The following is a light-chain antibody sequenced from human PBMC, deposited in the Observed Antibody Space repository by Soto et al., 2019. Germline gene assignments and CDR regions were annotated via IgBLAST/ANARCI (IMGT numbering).Light chain of an antibody. J-gene: IGLJ1*01. Sequence: HSALTQPRSVSGSPGQSVTISCTGTSSDVGGYNYVSWYQQHPGKAPKLMIYDVSKRPSGVPDRFSGSKSGNTASLTISGLQAEDEADYYCCSYAGSYVFGPGTKLTVL. CDR1: SSDVGGYNY. V-gene: IGLV2-11*01. CDR2: DVS. CDR3: CSYAGSYV.